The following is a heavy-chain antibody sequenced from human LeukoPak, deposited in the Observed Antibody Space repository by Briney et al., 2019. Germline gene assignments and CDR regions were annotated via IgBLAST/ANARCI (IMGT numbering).Heavy chain of an antibody. Sequence: GGSLRLSCVASGFPFSSYWMTWVRQAPGKGLEWVANIKQDGSKKSYVDSVKGRFTISRDNAKNSLYLQMNSLRAEDTAIYYCTRVGYIDKGIDYWGQGTLVTVSS. CDR1: GFPFSSYW. CDR3: TRVGYIDKGIDY. D-gene: IGHD5-24*01. CDR2: IKQDGSKK. V-gene: IGHV3-7*04. J-gene: IGHJ4*02.